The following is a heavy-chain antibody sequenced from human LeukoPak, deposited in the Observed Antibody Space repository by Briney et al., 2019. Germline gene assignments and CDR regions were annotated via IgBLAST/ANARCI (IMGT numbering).Heavy chain of an antibody. D-gene: IGHD4-17*01. V-gene: IGHV3-23*01. CDR2: ITGSGVTI. CDR3: AKDPNGDHFGAFQFQR. Sequence: PGGSLRLSCAASGFTFSNYAMVWVRQAPGKGLEWVSAITGSGVTIVYADSVKGRFTISRDNSKNILYLQMNSLRGEDTAVYYCAKDPNGDHFGAFQFQRWGQGTLVTVSS. J-gene: IGHJ1*01. CDR1: GFTFSNYA.